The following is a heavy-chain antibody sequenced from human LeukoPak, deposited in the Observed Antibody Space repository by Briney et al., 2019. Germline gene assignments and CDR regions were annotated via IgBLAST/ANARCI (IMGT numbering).Heavy chain of an antibody. CDR3: ARGIVGATTGDAFDI. CDR1: GGAFSSCA. J-gene: IGHJ3*02. D-gene: IGHD1-26*01. V-gene: IGHV1-69*05. Sequence: ASVKVSCKASGGAFSSCAISWVRQSPGQGLEWMGKSIPIFGTANYAQKFQGRVTITTDESTSTAYMELSSLRSEDTAVYYCARGIVGATTGDAFDIWGQGTIVTVSS. CDR2: SIPIFGTA.